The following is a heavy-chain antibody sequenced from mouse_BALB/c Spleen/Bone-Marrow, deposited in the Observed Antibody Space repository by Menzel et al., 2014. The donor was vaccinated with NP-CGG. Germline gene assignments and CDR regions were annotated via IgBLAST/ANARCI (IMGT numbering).Heavy chain of an antibody. Sequence: EVKLMESGGGLVQPGGSRKLSCAASGFTFSDYGMAWVRQAPGKGPEWVAFISNLAYSIYYADTVTGRFTISRENAKNTLYLEMSSLRSEDTAMYYCARFITTVVGDAMDYWGQGTSVTVSS. V-gene: IGHV5-15*02. CDR3: ARFITTVVGDAMDY. D-gene: IGHD1-1*01. CDR2: ISNLAYSI. CDR1: GFTFSDYG. J-gene: IGHJ4*01.